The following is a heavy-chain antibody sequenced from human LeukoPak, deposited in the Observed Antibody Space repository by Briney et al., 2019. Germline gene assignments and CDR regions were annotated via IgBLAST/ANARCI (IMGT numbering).Heavy chain of an antibody. CDR2: ISYSGST. J-gene: IGHJ5*02. CDR3: ARHSICFDP. Sequence: SETLSLTCTVSGGSISSYYWSWIRQPPGKGLEWIGYISYSGSTNYNPSLKSRVTISVDTSKNQFSLKLTSVTATDTAVYYCARHSICFDPWGQGTLVTVSS. CDR1: GGSISSYY. V-gene: IGHV4-59*08.